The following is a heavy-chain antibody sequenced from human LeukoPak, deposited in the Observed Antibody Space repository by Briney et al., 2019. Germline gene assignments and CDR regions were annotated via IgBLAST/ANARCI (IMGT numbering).Heavy chain of an antibody. D-gene: IGHD2-15*01. CDR2: IWYDGSNK. J-gene: IGHJ6*02. Sequence: PGGSLRLSCAASGFTFSSYGMHWVRQAPGKGLEWVAVIWYDGSNKYYADSVKGRFTISRDNSKNTLYLQMNSLRAEDTAVYYCAREAVVAALYYYYYGMDVWGQGTTVTASS. CDR1: GFTFSSYG. CDR3: AREAVVAALYYYYYGMDV. V-gene: IGHV3-33*01.